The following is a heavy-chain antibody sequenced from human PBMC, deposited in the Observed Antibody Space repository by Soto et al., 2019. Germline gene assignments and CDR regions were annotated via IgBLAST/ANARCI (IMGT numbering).Heavy chain of an antibody. D-gene: IGHD4-17*01. CDR1: GGSISSGGYY. Sequence: QVQLQESGPGLVKPSQTLSLTCTVSGGSISSGGYYWSWIRQHTGKGLEWIGYIYYSGSTYYNPSIKSRVTITVDTSKNQFSLKLSSVTAADTAVYYCASQPDYGDYVPWIDYWGQGTLVTVSS. CDR3: ASQPDYGDYVPWIDY. CDR2: IYYSGST. V-gene: IGHV4-31*03. J-gene: IGHJ4*02.